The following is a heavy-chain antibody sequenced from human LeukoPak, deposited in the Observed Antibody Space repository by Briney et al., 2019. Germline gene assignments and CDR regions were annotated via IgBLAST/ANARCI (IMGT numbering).Heavy chain of an antibody. CDR2: ISSSGSTI. CDR3: ARDGPYCSSTSCYGPGDYMDV. V-gene: IGHV3-11*04. Sequence: GGSLRLSCAASGFTFSDYYMSWIRQAPGKGLEWVSYISSSGSTIYYADSVKGRFTISRDNAKNSLYLQMNSLRAEDTAVYYCARDGPYCSSTSCYGPGDYMDVWGKGTTVTVSS. D-gene: IGHD2-2*01. CDR1: GFTFSDYY. J-gene: IGHJ6*03.